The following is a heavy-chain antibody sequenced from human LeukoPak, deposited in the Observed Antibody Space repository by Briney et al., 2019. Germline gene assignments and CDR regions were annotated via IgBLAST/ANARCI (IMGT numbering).Heavy chain of an antibody. CDR3: ASRRTHYGSGSARWFDP. Sequence: PSETLSLTCAVYGGSFSGYYWSWIRQPPGKGLEWIGEINHSGSTNYNPSLKSRVTISVDTSKNQFSLKLSSVTAADTAVYYCASRRTHYGSGSARWFDPWGQGTLVTVSS. CDR2: INHSGST. V-gene: IGHV4-34*01. J-gene: IGHJ5*02. CDR1: GGSFSGYY. D-gene: IGHD3-10*01.